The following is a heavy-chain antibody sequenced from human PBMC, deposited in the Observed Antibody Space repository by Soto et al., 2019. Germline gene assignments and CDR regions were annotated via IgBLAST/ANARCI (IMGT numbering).Heavy chain of an antibody. J-gene: IGHJ4*02. V-gene: IGHV3-30*18. CDR1: GFTFSRYG. CDR2: ISYAGSNK. Sequence: QVQLVESGGGVVQPGRSLRLSCAASGFTFSRYGMHWVRQAPGKGLEWVAGISYAGSNKYYADSVKGRFTISRDNSKNTLYLQMNSLRAEDTAVYYCAKLGSSGGFDYWGQGTLVTVSS. D-gene: IGHD6-25*01. CDR3: AKLGSSGGFDY.